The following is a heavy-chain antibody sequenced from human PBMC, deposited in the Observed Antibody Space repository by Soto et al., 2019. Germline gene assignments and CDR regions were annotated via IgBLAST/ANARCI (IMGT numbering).Heavy chain of an antibody. J-gene: IGHJ6*02. V-gene: IGHV3-30*18. CDR1: GFTFSSYG. CDR3: AKDLFKVFGVVTRRSFYYYGMDV. CDR2: ISYDGSNK. Sequence: QVQLVESGGGVVQPGRSLRLSCAASGFTFSSYGMHWVRQAPGKGLEWVAVISYDGSNKYYADSVKGRFTISRDNSKNTLYLQMNSLRAEDTAVYYCAKDLFKVFGVVTRRSFYYYGMDVWGQGTTVTVSS. D-gene: IGHD3-3*01.